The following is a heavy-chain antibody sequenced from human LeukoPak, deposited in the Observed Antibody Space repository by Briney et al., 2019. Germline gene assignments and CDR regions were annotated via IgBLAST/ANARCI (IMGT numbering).Heavy chain of an antibody. CDR3: ARERQHDAFDI. V-gene: IGHV4-59*01. J-gene: IGHJ3*02. CDR2: IYYSGST. CDR1: GGSISSYY. Sequence: PSETLSLTCTVSGGSISSYYWSWIRQPPGKGLEWIGYIYYSGSTNYNPSLKSRVTISVDMSKNQFSLKLSSVTAADTAVYYCARERQHDAFDIWGQGTMVTVSS.